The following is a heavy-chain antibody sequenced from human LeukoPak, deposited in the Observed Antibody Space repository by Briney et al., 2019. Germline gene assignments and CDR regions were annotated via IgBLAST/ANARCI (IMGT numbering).Heavy chain of an antibody. CDR2: ISGSGAGA. CDR3: ARDWNSGWYYFDY. Sequence: RGSLRLSCAASGFTFYSYAMSWVRQAPGKGLEWVSTISGSGAGAYYADSVKGRFTISRDSSRNTVYLQMNSLRAEDTAVYYCARDWNSGWYYFDYWGQGTLVTVSS. CDR1: GFTFYSYA. J-gene: IGHJ4*02. D-gene: IGHD6-19*01. V-gene: IGHV3-23*01.